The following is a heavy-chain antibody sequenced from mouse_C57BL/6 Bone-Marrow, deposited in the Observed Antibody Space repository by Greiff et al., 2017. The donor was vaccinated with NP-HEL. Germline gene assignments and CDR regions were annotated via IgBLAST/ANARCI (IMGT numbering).Heavy chain of an antibody. Sequence: EVQLVESGGGLVQPKGSLKLSCAASGFSFNTYAMNWVRQAPGKGLEWVARIRSKSNNYATSYADSVKDRFTISRDDSESMLYLQMNNLKTEDTAMYYCVRVSTYCPAWFAYWGQGTLVTVSA. J-gene: IGHJ3*01. D-gene: IGHD1-1*01. V-gene: IGHV10-1*01. CDR2: IRSKSNNYAT. CDR3: VRVSTYCPAWFAY. CDR1: GFSFNTYA.